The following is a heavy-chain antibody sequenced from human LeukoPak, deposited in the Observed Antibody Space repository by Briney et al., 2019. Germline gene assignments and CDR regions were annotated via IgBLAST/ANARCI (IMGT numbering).Heavy chain of an antibody. D-gene: IGHD3-22*01. J-gene: IGHJ4*02. CDR2: ISSSSSYI. Sequence: GRSLRLSCAASGFTFSSYSMNWVRQAPGKGLEWVSSISSSSSYIYYADSVKGRFTISRDNAKNSLYLQMNSLRAEDTAVYYCARGGWRDYDSSGYYNGFVIDYWGQGTLVTVSS. CDR3: ARGGWRDYDSSGYYNGFVIDY. V-gene: IGHV3-21*01. CDR1: GFTFSSYS.